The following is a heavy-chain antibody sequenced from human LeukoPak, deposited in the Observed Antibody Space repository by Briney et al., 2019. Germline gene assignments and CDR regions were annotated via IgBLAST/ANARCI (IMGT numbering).Heavy chain of an antibody. CDR1: GFTFSSYS. CDR2: ITSGGDYI. CDR3: ARGHYDVLAASYKWTPDY. J-gene: IGHJ4*02. D-gene: IGHD3-9*01. V-gene: IGHV3-21*01. Sequence: GGCLRLSCAASGFTFSSYSMNWVRQAPGKGLEWDSSITSGGDYIYYADSVKGRFTTSKDNAKNSLSLQLNSLRVEDTAVYYCARGHYDVLAASYKWTPDYWGQGTLVTVSS.